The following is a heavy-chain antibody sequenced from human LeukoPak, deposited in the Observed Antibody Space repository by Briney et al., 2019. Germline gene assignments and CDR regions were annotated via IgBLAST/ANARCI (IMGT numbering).Heavy chain of an antibody. CDR3: ARALRTGQGDYVPVL. Sequence: PGESLKISCKASGYKFTNYWIGRVRQMPGKRLEWMTIIYPGDSETRYSPSFQGQVTISADKSIGTMYLQWSSLKASDTAMYYCARALRTGQGDYVPVLWGQGTLVIVSS. V-gene: IGHV5-51*01. D-gene: IGHD4-17*01. CDR2: IYPGDSET. J-gene: IGHJ4*02. CDR1: GYKFTNYW.